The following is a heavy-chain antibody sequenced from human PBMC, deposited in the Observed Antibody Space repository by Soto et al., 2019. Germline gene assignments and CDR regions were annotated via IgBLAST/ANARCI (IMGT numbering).Heavy chain of an antibody. CDR3: ARDIAVAGTDYYYYGMDV. V-gene: IGHV3-21*01. Sequence: GSLRLSCAASGFTFSSYSMNWVRQAPGKGLEWVSSISSSSSYIYYADSVKGRFTISRDNAKNSLYLQMNSLRAEDTAVYYCARDIAVAGTDYYYYGMDVWGQGTTVTVSS. D-gene: IGHD6-19*01. J-gene: IGHJ6*02. CDR1: GFTFSSYS. CDR2: ISSSSSYI.